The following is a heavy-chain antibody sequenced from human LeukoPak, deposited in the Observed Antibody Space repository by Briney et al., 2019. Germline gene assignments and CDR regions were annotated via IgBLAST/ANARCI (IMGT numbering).Heavy chain of an antibody. Sequence: PVASVKVSCKASGYTFSDYYLHWVRQAPGQGLEWMGWINPNSGVTNYAQKFLGRVTMTRDTSISTAYMELNRLRSDDTAVYYCARVSSTGYPYYFDYWGQGTLVTVSS. CDR1: GYTFSDYY. V-gene: IGHV1-2*02. D-gene: IGHD3-9*01. J-gene: IGHJ4*02. CDR2: INPNSGVT. CDR3: ARVSSTGYPYYFDY.